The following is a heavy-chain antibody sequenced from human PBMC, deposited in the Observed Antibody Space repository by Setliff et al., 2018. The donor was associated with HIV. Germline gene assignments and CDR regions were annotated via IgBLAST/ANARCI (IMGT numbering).Heavy chain of an antibody. CDR2: INWNGGST. J-gene: IGHJ3*02. D-gene: IGHD3-9*01. CDR3: ARATVLRYFDWFSRPGANAFDI. V-gene: IGHV3-20*04. CDR1: GFTFDDYG. Sequence: GGSLRLSCAASGFTFDDYGMSWVRQAPGKGLEWVSGINWNGGSTGYADSVKGRFTISRDNAKNSLYLQMNNLRAEDTALYYCARATVLRYFDWFSRPGANAFDIWGQGTMVTVSS.